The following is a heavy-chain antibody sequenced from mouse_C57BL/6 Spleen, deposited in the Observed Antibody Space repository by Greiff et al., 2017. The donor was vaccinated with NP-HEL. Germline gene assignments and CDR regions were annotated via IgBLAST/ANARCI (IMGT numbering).Heavy chain of an antibody. D-gene: IGHD2-3*01. CDR3: ARDGPGLAY. CDR1: GFNIKDYY. CDR2: IDPEDGET. Sequence: EVNVVESGAELVKPGASVKLSCTAPGFNIKDYYMHWVKQRTEQGLEWIGRIDPEDGETKYAPKFQGKATITADTSSNTAYLQVSSLTSEDTAVYYCARDGPGLAYWGQGTLVTVSA. V-gene: IGHV14-2*01. J-gene: IGHJ3*01.